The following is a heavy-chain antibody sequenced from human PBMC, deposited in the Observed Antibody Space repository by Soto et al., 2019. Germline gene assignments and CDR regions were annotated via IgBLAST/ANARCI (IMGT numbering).Heavy chain of an antibody. D-gene: IGHD6-13*01. J-gene: IGHJ5*01. CDR3: AEDVFSWATSACHMRRDS. CDR2: ISWDGSRS. V-gene: IGHV3-43D*04. CDR1: GFTFYDYA. Sequence: PVVSLRLSCAASGFTFYDYAMHWVRQAPGKGLEWVSLISWDGSRSYYADSVKGRFIISRDSSKESLSLLMISLGPEDSGLYYCAEDVFSWATSACHMRRDSSSHGTSVIVSS.